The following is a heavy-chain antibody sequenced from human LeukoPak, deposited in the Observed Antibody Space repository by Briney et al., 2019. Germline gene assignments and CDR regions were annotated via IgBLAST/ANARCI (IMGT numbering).Heavy chain of an antibody. D-gene: IGHD6-19*01. V-gene: IGHV3-23*01. CDR3: AKIEAVAGNFDY. CDR2: ISGSGGST. CDR1: GFTFSSYG. Sequence: PGGSLRLSCAASGFTFSSYGMSWVRQAPGKGLEWVSAISGSGGSTYYADSVKGRFTISRDNSKNTLYLQMNSLRAEDTAVYYCAKIEAVAGNFDYWGQGTLVTVSS. J-gene: IGHJ4*02.